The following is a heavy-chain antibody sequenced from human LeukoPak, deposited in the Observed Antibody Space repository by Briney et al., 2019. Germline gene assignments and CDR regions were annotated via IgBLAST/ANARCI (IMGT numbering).Heavy chain of an antibody. J-gene: IGHJ5*02. CDR1: GGSISSGDYY. CDR3: VILLDTRWFDP. CDR2: IFYTGGT. D-gene: IGHD5-18*01. Sequence: SETLSLTCTVSGGSISSGDYYWSWIRQPPGKGLEWIGYIFYTGGTFYNPSLKSRLTMSVDTSKNQFSLRPSSVTAADTAVYYCVILLDTRWFDPWGQGILVTVSS. V-gene: IGHV4-30-4*08.